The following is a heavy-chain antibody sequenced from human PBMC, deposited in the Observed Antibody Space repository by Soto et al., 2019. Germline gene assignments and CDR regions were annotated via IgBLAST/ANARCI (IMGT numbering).Heavy chain of an antibody. CDR3: ARDWISGSYYPYYYYGMDV. Sequence: EASVKVSCKASGFTFTNSAIQWVRQARGQRLEWIGWIVVGSGNTNYAQKFQDRVTITTDESTSTAYMELSSLRSEDTAVYYCARDWISGSYYPYYYYGMDVWGQGTTVTVSS. J-gene: IGHJ6*02. D-gene: IGHD1-26*01. CDR2: IVVGSGNT. V-gene: IGHV1-58*02. CDR1: GFTFTNSA.